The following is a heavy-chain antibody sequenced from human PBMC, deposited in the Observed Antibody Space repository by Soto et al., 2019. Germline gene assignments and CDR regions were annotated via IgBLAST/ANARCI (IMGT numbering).Heavy chain of an antibody. CDR3: ARLLRYCSSTSCSYYFDY. Sequence: KGLEWIGNVYYRASTNYTPSLKSRVSISVDTSKNQSSLKLSSVTAADTAVYYCARLLRYCSSTSCSYYFDYWGQGTLLTVSS. CDR2: VYYRAST. D-gene: IGHD2-2*01. J-gene: IGHJ4*02. V-gene: IGHV4-59*08.